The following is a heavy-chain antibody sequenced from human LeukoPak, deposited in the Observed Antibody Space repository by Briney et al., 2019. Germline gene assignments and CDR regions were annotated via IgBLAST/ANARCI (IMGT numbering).Heavy chain of an antibody. CDR3: AKDWFATTDY. Sequence: GGSLRLSCAASGFPFSISWMHWFRQVPGKGLMWVSRITTDETTTYADSVRGRFTISRDNAKNTVYLQMNSLRVEDTAVYYCAKDWFATTDYWGQGILVTVSS. CDR2: ITTDETT. D-gene: IGHD1/OR15-1a*01. CDR1: GFPFSISW. V-gene: IGHV3-74*01. J-gene: IGHJ4*02.